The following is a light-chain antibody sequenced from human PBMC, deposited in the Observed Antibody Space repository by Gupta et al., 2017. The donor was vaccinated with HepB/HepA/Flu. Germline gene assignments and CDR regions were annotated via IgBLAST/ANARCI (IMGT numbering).Light chain of an antibody. CDR2: GAS. Sequence: EIVLTQSPGTLSLSPGERATLSCRASQSVSSSYLAWYQQKPCQAPRLLIYGASSRATGIPDRFRGSGSGTDFTLTINRLEPEDFAVYYCQQYGSSPPTFGQGTKVEIK. V-gene: IGKV3-20*01. J-gene: IGKJ1*01. CDR1: QSVSSSY. CDR3: QQYGSSPPT.